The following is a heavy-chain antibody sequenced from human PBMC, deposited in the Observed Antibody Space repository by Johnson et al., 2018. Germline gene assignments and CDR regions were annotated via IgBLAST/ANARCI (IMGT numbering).Heavy chain of an antibody. CDR2: IKQDGSEK. CDR3: ANIVEVDAFDI. D-gene: IGHD1-26*01. Sequence: VQLVQSGGGLVQPGGSLRLSCAASGFTFSSYWMSWVRQAPGKGLEWVANIKQDGSEKYYVDSVKGRFTISRDNAKNSLYLQMNSLRAEDTAVYYCANIVEVDAFDIWGQGTMVTVSS. J-gene: IGHJ3*02. CDR1: GFTFSSYW. V-gene: IGHV3-7*01.